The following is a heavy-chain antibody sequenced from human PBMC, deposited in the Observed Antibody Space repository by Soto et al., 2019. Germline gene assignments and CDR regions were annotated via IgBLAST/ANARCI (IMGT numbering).Heavy chain of an antibody. V-gene: IGHV3-74*01. Sequence: EVQLVESGGGLVQPGGSLRLSCAASGFTLSGRSMHWVRQAPGKGLVWVSGIDNAGTDSTYADSVKGRFTSSRDNAKNMLYLQMNSLGVEDTALYYCARGWFGPDVWGKGTTVTVSS. CDR3: ARGWFGPDV. CDR1: GFTLSGRS. CDR2: IDNAGTDS. D-gene: IGHD3-10*01. J-gene: IGHJ6*04.